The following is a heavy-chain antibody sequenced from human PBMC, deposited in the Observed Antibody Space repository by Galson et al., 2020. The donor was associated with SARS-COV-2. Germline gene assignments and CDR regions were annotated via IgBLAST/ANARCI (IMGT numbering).Heavy chain of an antibody. CDR1: GGSISSYY. D-gene: IGHD6-19*01. V-gene: IGHV4-59*13. J-gene: IGHJ5*02. CDR2: IYYSGST. CDR3: ASTPPYSSGINWFDP. Sequence: SETLSLTCTVSGGSISSYYWSWIRQPPGKGLEWIGYIYYSGSTNYNPSLKSRVTISVDTSKNQFSLKLSSVTAADTAVYYCASTPPYSSGINWFDPWGQGTLVTVSS.